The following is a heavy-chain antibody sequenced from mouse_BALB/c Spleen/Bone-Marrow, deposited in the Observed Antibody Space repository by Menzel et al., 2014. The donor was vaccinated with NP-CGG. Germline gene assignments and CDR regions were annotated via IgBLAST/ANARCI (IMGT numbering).Heavy chain of an antibody. D-gene: IGHD2-2*01. CDR1: GFNIKHTY. CDR2: IDPANGNT. CDR3: ASYVYGYYFDY. Sequence: VQLQQSGAELVKPGASVKLSCTASGFNIKHTYMHWVKQRPEQGLEWIGRIDPANGNTKYDPKFQGKASITADTSSNTAYLQLSSLTSEDTAVYYCASYVYGYYFDYWGQGTTLTVSS. V-gene: IGHV14-3*02. J-gene: IGHJ2*01.